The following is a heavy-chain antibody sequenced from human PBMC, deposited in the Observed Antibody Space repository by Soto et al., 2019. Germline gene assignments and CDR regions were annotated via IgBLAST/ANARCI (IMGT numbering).Heavy chain of an antibody. J-gene: IGHJ3*02. CDR1: GYTFTSYY. CDR2: INPSGGST. Sequence: ASVKVSCKASGYTFTSYYMHWVRQAPGQGLEWMGIINPSGGSTSYAQKFQGRVTMTRDTSTSTVYMELSSLRSEDTAVYYCARFRVWESPGGNDAFDIWGQGTMVTV. D-gene: IGHD1-26*01. CDR3: ARFRVWESPGGNDAFDI. V-gene: IGHV1-46*03.